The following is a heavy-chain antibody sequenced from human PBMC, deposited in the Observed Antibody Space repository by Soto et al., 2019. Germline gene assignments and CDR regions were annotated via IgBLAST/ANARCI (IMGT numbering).Heavy chain of an antibody. Sequence: PVGSLRLSCAASGFTFSSYAMSWVRQAPGKGLEWVSAISGSGGSTYYADSVKGRFTISRDNSKNTLYLQMNSLRAEDTAVYYCAKADYDILTGSWYYFDYWGQGTLVTVSS. CDR3: AKADYDILTGSWYYFDY. CDR2: ISGSGGST. V-gene: IGHV3-23*01. J-gene: IGHJ4*02. CDR1: GFTFSSYA. D-gene: IGHD3-9*01.